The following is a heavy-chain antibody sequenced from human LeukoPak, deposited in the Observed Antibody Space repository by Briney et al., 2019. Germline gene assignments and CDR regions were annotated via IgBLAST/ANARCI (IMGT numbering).Heavy chain of an antibody. CDR1: GGSISSYY. D-gene: IGHD2-21*02. V-gene: IGHV4-59*08. CDR3: ARHAYCGGDCYSPFDYYYYYGMDV. Sequence: PSETLSLTCTVSGGSISSYYWSWIRQPPGKGLEWIGYIYYSGGTNYNPSLKSRVTISVDTSKNQFSLKLSSVTAADTAVYYCARHAYCGGDCYSPFDYYYYYGMDVWGQGTTVTVSS. CDR2: IYYSGGT. J-gene: IGHJ6*02.